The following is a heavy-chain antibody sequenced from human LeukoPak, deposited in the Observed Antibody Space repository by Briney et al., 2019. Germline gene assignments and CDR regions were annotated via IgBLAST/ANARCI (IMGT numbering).Heavy chain of an antibody. CDR1: GFTFSSYA. Sequence: GGSLRLSCAASGFTFSSYAMSWVRQAPGKGLQWVSTITGTTHYADSVRGRFTISRDNSKNILYLQMNSLSTEDTAIYSCAKAFREYGSSTYSSFDIWGQGTMVTVSS. V-gene: IGHV3-23*01. D-gene: IGHD6-13*01. CDR3: AKAFREYGSSTYSSFDI. J-gene: IGHJ3*02. CDR2: ITGTT.